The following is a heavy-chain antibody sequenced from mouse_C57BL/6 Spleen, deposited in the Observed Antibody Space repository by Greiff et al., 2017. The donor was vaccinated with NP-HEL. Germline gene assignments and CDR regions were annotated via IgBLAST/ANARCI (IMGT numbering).Heavy chain of an antibody. D-gene: IGHD4-1*01. CDR2: ISDGGSYT. CDR3: ARVAGTSDY. V-gene: IGHV5-4*03. J-gene: IGHJ2*01. CDR1: GFTFSSYA. Sequence: EVKLVESGGGLVKPGGSLKLSCAASGFTFSSYAMSWVRQTPEKRLEWVATISDGGSYTYYPDNVKGRFTISRDNAKNNLYLQMSHLKSEDTAMYYCARVAGTSDYWGQGTTLTVSS.